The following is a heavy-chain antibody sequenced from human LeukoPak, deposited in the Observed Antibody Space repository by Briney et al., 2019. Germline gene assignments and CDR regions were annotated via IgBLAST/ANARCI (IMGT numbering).Heavy chain of an antibody. CDR3: ARDIRAGIFDY. CDR2: IYTSGST. J-gene: IGHJ4*02. D-gene: IGHD1-14*01. Sequence: SETLSLTCTVSGGSISSGSYYWSWIRQPAGKGLEWIGRIYTSGSTNYNPSLKSRVTISVDTSKNQFSLKLSSVTAADTAVYYCARDIRAGIFDYWGQGTLVTVSS. CDR1: GGSISSGSYY. V-gene: IGHV4-61*02.